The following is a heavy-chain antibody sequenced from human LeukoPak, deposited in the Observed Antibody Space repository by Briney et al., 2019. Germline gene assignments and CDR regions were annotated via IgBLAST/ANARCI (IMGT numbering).Heavy chain of an antibody. CDR1: EFTFNSYW. J-gene: IGHJ4*02. CDR2: VKQDGSEK. Sequence: GGSLRLSCAASEFTFNSYWMSWVRQAPGKGLEWVANVKQDGSEKYYVDSVKGRFTISRDNAKNSLYLQMNSLRAEDTAVYYCARDLSGVTGYTYGRGVDYWGQGTLVTVSS. V-gene: IGHV3-7*01. CDR3: ARDLSGVTGYTYGRGVDY. D-gene: IGHD5-18*01.